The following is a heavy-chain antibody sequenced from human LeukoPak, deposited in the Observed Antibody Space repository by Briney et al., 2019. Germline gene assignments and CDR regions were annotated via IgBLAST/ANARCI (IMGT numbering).Heavy chain of an antibody. D-gene: IGHD6-6*01. J-gene: IGHJ5*02. CDR1: GYTFTSYA. V-gene: IGHV1-8*02. CDR3: ARAQGVIAASGGDP. Sequence: GASVKVSCKASGYTFTSYAMNWVRQAPGQGLEWMGWMNPNSGNTGYAQKFQGRVTMTRNTSISTAYMELSSLRSEDTAVYYCARAQGVIAASGGDPWGQGTLVTVSS. CDR2: MNPNSGNT.